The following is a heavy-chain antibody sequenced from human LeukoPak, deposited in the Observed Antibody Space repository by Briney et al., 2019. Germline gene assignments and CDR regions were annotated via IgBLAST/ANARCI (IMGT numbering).Heavy chain of an antibody. CDR1: GGSISTSSYY. V-gene: IGHV4-39*01. Sequence: SETLSLTCSVSGGSISTSSYYWGWIRQPPGKGLKWIGSINYSGSTYYNPSLKSRVTISVDTSKNQFSLKLSSVTAADTAVYYCATSGWYGTYYYYYMDVWGKGTTVTISS. D-gene: IGHD6-19*01. J-gene: IGHJ6*03. CDR3: ATSGWYGTYYYYYMDV. CDR2: INYSGST.